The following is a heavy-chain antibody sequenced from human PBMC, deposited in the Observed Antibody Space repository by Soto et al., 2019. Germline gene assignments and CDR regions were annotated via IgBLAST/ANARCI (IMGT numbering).Heavy chain of an antibody. CDR3: AIPPPSMIVVVITLSPTIDY. V-gene: IGHV3-23*01. D-gene: IGHD3-22*01. J-gene: IGHJ4*02. CDR2: ISGSGGST. CDR1: GFTFSSYA. Sequence: GGSLRLSCAASGFTFSSYAMSWVRQAPGKGLEWVSAISGSGGSTYYADSVKGRFTISRDNSKNTLYLQMNSLRAEDTAVYYCAIPPPSMIVVVITLSPTIDYWGQGTLVTVSS.